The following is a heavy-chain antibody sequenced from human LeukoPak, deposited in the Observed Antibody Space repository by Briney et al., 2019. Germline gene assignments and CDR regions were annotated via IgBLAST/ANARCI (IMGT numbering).Heavy chain of an antibody. CDR1: GFTFSNYW. V-gene: IGHV3-30*02. Sequence: GGSLRLSCAASGFTFSNYWMSWVRQAPGKGLEWVAFIRYDGSNKYFADSLKGRFTISRDNSKNTLYLQMNSLRAEDTAVYYCVRDGLYYFDYWGQGTLVTVSS. CDR3: VRDGLYYFDY. J-gene: IGHJ4*02. D-gene: IGHD3-10*01. CDR2: IRYDGSNK.